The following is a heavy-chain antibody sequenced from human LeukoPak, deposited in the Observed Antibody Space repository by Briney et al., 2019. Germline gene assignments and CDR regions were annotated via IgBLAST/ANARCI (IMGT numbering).Heavy chain of an antibody. J-gene: IGHJ4*02. V-gene: IGHV3-74*01. CDR1: GFAFGSHW. CDR3: ARSDYFDY. Sequence: GGSLRLSCVASGFAFGSHWMHWVRQAPGKGLVWVSRIKSDESTTTYADSVKGRFTVSRDNAKNTLYLQMNSLRAEDTAVYYCARSDYFDYWGQGALVTVSS. CDR2: IKSDESTT.